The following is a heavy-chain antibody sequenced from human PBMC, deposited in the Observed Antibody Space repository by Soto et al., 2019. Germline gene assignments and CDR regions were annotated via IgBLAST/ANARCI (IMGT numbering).Heavy chain of an antibody. CDR3: VREAYIGYGHAIDH. CDR2: IYHTGTT. V-gene: IGHV4-38-2*02. D-gene: IGHD5-12*01. CDR1: GDSIMGIYH. Sequence: SETLSLTWAVSGDSIMGIYHWAWIRQSPGRGLEWIASIYHTGTTNYNPSLKSRVTISVDTSKNQFSLRLTSVTAADTAIYYCVREAYIGYGHAIDHWGQGILVTVSS. J-gene: IGHJ4*02.